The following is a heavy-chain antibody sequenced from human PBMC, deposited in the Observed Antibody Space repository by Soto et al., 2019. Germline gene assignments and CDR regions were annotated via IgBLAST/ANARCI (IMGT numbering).Heavy chain of an antibody. D-gene: IGHD5-18*01. V-gene: IGHV4-39*01. Sequence: SETLSLTCSVSGGPISSSSYYWGWIRQAPGKGLEWLATIYYTGYTYHNPPLKSHVTISVDTSKDQFSLELTSVTAADTALYYCARSAIATHWFFDLWGRGTLVTVSS. CDR3: ARSAIATHWFFDL. CDR2: IYYTGYT. J-gene: IGHJ2*01. CDR1: GGPISSSSYY.